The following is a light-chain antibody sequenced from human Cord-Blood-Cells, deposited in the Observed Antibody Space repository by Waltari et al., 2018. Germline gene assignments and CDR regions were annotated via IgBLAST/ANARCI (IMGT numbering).Light chain of an antibody. CDR3: QQYGSSPYT. J-gene: IGKJ2*01. Sequence: DIVLTQSPGTLSLSPGERATLSCRASQGVSSHYLTWYQQKPGQAPRHLIYGASSRATGIPDRFSGSGSGTDVTLTISGLEPEDFAVYYCQQYGSSPYTFGHGTKLEIK. V-gene: IGKV3-20*01. CDR2: GAS. CDR1: QGVSSHY.